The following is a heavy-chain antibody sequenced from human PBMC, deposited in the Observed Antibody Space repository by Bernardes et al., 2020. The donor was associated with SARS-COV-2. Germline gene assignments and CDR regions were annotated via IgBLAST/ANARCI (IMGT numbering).Heavy chain of an antibody. J-gene: IGHJ4*02. D-gene: IGHD6-19*01. CDR3: ARDSDWHNFDY. V-gene: IGHV3-7*04. Sequence: GGSLRPSCVASGFTFPSYWMTWVRQAPGKGLEWVANIHKDGSDTYYVDSVKGRFIISRDNAKNSLFLQMNSLRPDDTGIYYCARDSDWHNFDYWGQGTLVSVSS. CDR1: GFTFPSYW. CDR2: IHKDGSDT.